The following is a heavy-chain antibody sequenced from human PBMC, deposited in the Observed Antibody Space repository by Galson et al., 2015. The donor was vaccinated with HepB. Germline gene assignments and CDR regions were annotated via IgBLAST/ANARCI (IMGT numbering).Heavy chain of an antibody. CDR1: GFTFSDFG. Sequence: SLRLSCAASGFTFSDFGMNWVRQAPGKGLEWISSNSGYGSYMKYADSVKGRFTISRDNAKNSLYLQMNSLRAEDTAVYYCARDRMDYGDAFYFDYWGQGTLVTVSS. J-gene: IGHJ4*02. CDR2: NSGYGSYM. CDR3: ARDRMDYGDAFYFDY. V-gene: IGHV3-21*01. D-gene: IGHD4-17*01.